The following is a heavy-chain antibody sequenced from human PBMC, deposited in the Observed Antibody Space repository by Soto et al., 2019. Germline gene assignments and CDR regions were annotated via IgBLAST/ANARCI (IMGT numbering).Heavy chain of an antibody. D-gene: IGHD2-15*01. V-gene: IGHV3-23*01. CDR3: AKGSSYCSGGSCYSGPPFDY. CDR2: LSGSRYTI. J-gene: IGHJ4*02. Sequence: PAGSLRISCAASGSTFSSFAMTRVRQAPGKVLEWVSSHSGRGLSGSRYTIYYVESVKGRFTIARDNSKNTLYLQMKSLRAEDTAVYYCAKGSSYCSGGSCYSGPPFDYWCQGTLVSVSS. CDR1: GSTFSSFA.